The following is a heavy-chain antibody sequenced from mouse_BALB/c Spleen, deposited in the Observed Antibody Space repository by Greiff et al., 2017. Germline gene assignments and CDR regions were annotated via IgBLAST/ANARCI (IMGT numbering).Heavy chain of an antibody. D-gene: IGHD1-1*01. Sequence: EVKLEESGAELVKPGASVKLSCTASGFNIKDTYMHWVKQRPEQGLEWIGRIDPANGNTKYDPKFQGKATITADTSSNTAYLQLSSLTSEDTAVYYCARGYGRDFDYWGQGTTLTVSS. CDR1: GFNIKDTY. J-gene: IGHJ2*01. CDR2: IDPANGNT. V-gene: IGHV14-3*02. CDR3: ARGYGRDFDY.